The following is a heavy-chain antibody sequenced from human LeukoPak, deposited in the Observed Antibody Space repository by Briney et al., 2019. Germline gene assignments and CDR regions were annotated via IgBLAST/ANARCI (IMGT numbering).Heavy chain of an antibody. V-gene: IGHV3-48*03. CDR2: ISSLSNAI. J-gene: IGHJ4*02. CDR1: GFIFSDYE. CDR3: ARESVASRRVEN. D-gene: IGHD6-6*01. Sequence: GGSLRLSCAASGFIFSDYEMNWLRQAPGKGLEWVSCISSLSNAIYYADSVKGRFTISRDNAKNSLYLQMNSLRVEDTALYYCARESVASRRVENWGQGTLVTVSS.